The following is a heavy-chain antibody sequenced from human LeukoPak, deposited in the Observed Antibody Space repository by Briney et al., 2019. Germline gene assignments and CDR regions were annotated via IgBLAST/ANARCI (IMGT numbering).Heavy chain of an antibody. Sequence: SETVSLTCTVSGGSISSSSYYWGWIRQPPGKGLEWIGSIYYSGSTYYNPSLKSRVTISVDTSKNQFSLKLSSVTAADTAVYYCARAEGIAAAGPINWFDPWGQGTLVTVSS. CDR1: GGSISSSSYY. V-gene: IGHV4-39*07. J-gene: IGHJ5*02. CDR2: IYYSGST. CDR3: ARAEGIAAAGPINWFDP. D-gene: IGHD6-13*01.